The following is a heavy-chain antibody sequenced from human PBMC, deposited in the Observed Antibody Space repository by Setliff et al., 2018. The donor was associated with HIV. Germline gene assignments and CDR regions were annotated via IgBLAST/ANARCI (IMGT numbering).Heavy chain of an antibody. Sequence: GGSLRLSCAASGFTFFDYALNWVRQAPGKGLEWVSSISSSGSYIYYADSVKGRFTISRDHATSALYLQMDSLRAEDTAVYYCARDGLRAAVYYYYYMDVWGKGTTVTVSS. J-gene: IGHJ6*03. CDR2: ISSSGSYI. CDR1: GFTFFDYA. D-gene: IGHD2-15*01. V-gene: IGHV3-21*01. CDR3: ARDGLRAAVYYYYYMDV.